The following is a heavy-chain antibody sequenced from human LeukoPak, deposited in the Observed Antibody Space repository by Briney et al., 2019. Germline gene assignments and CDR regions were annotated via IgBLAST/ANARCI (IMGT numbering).Heavy chain of an antibody. CDR1: GGSISSSSYY. J-gene: IGHJ4*02. D-gene: IGHD3-10*01. V-gene: IGHV4-39*07. Sequence: SETLSLTCTVSGGSISSSSYYWGWIRQPPGRGLEWIGSIYYSGSTYYNPSLKSRVTISVDTSKNQFSLKLSSVTAADTAVYYCAREDPNYYGSGSSFDYWGQGTLVTVSS. CDR2: IYYSGST. CDR3: AREDPNYYGSGSSFDY.